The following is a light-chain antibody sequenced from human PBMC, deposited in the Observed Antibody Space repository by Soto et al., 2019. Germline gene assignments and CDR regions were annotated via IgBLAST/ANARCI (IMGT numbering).Light chain of an antibody. CDR2: EVS. V-gene: IGLV2-14*01. CDR1: SSDVGGYNY. Sequence: QSALTQPASVSGSPGQSITISCTGTSSDVGGYNYVSWYQQHPGKAPKVLIFEVSDRPSGVSSRFSGSKSGNTASLTISGLQAEDEADYYCSSYTSGSTWVFGGGTQLTVL. CDR3: SSYTSGSTWV. J-gene: IGLJ3*02.